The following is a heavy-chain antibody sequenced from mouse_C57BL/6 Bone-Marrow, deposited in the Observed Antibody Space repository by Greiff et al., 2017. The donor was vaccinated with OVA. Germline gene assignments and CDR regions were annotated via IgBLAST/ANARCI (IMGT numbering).Heavy chain of an antibody. J-gene: IGHJ1*03. CDR1: GYTFTSYG. CDR2: IYPRSGNT. Sequence: VQLVESGAELARPGASVKLSCKASGYTFTSYGISWVKQRTGQGLEWIGEIYPRSGNTYYNEKFKGKATLTADKSSSTAYMELRSLTSEDSAVYFCARSDYDYAYWYFDVWGTGTTVTVSS. CDR3: ARSDYDYAYWYFDV. V-gene: IGHV1-81*01. D-gene: IGHD2-4*01.